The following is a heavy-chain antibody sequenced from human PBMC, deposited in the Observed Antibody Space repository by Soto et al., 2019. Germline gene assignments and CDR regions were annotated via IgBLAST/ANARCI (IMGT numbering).Heavy chain of an antibody. CDR2: IYYSGST. CDR3: ARAASDYGSGNLNWFDP. V-gene: IGHV4-31*03. Sequence: QVQLQESGPGLVKPSQTLSLTCTVSGGSISSGGYYWSWIRQHPGKGLEWIGYIYYSGSTYYNPSLKSRVTIAEDTSKNQFPLKLSSVTAADTAVYYCARAASDYGSGNLNWFDPWGQGTLVTVSS. CDR1: GGSISSGGYY. J-gene: IGHJ5*02. D-gene: IGHD3-10*01.